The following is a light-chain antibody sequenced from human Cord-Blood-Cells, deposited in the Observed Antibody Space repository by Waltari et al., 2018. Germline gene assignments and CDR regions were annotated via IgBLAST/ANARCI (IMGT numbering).Light chain of an antibody. CDR2: DVS. Sequence: QSALTQPASVSGSPGPSITISCTGTSSDVGGYNYVSWYQQHPGKAPKLMIYDVSNRPSGVSNRFSGPKSGNTASLTISGLQAEDEADYYCSSYTSSSTYVFGTGTKVTVL. CDR3: SSYTSSSTYV. V-gene: IGLV2-14*01. J-gene: IGLJ1*01. CDR1: SSDVGGYNY.